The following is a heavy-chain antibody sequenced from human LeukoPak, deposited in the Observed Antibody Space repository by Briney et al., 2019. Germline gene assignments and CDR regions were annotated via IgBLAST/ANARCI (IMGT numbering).Heavy chain of an antibody. V-gene: IGHV3-15*01. CDR2: IKSKTDGGTT. J-gene: IGHJ3*02. CDR3: TTEEGIVVVPAGAPI. D-gene: IGHD2-2*01. Sequence: GGSLRLSCAASGFTFNNAWMSWVRQAPGKGLEWVGRIKSKTDGGTTDYAAPVKGRFTISRDDSKNTLYLQMNSLKTEDAAVYYCTTEEGIVVVPAGAPIWGQGTMVTVSS. CDR1: GFTFNNAW.